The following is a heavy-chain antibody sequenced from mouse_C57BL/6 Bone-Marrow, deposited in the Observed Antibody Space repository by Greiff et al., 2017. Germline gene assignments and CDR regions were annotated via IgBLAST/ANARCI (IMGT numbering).Heavy chain of an antibody. CDR2: IHPNSGST. CDR3: ARRGAGTWFAY. J-gene: IGHJ3*01. Sequence: QVQLQQPGAELVKPGASVKLSCKASGYTFTSYWMHWVKQRPGQGLEWIGMIHPNSGSTNYNEKFKSKATLTVDKSSSTAYMQLSSLTSEASAVYYGARRGAGTWFAYWGQGTLVTVSA. V-gene: IGHV1-64*01. CDR1: GYTFTSYW.